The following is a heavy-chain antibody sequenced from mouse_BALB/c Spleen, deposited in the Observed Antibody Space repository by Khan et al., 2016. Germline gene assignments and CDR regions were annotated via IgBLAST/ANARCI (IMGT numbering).Heavy chain of an antibody. CDR1: AFNIKDYY. D-gene: IGHD2-1*01. J-gene: IGHJ2*01. CDR2: IDPESGDT. CDR3: NAIYYGNYIYFDY. V-gene: IGHV14-4*02. Sequence: LQQSGAELVRSGASVKLSCTASAFNIKDYYIHWVKQRPEQGLEWIGWIDPESGDTEYVPKFQGKATVTADTSSNTAYLQPSSLTPEDSAVYYCNAIYYGNYIYFDYWSQGTTLTVSS.